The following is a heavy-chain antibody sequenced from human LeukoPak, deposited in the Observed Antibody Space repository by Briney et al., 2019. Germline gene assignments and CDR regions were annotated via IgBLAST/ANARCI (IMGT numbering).Heavy chain of an antibody. J-gene: IGHJ2*01. CDR3: VTSRRTGTYLEWYFDL. CDR1: GFTFSSYA. Sequence: PGGSLRLSCAASGFTFSSYAMSWVRQAPGKGLEWVSTISSSGGTTYYADSVKGRFTISRDNSKNTLHLQMNTLRAEDTAIFYCVTSRRTGTYLEWYFDLWGRGTLVTVSS. V-gene: IGHV3-23*01. CDR2: ISSSGGTT. D-gene: IGHD1-26*01.